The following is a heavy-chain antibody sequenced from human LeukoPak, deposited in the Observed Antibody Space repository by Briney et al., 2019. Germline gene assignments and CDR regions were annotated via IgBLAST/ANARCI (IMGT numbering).Heavy chain of an antibody. Sequence: PGGSLRLSCAASGFTFSSYAMHWVRQAPGKGLEWVAVISYDGSNKYYADSVKGRFTISRDNFKNTLYLQMNSLRAEDTAVYYCARGEGPPFVAAAAPISPPPGYWFDPWGQGTLVTVSS. V-gene: IGHV3-30-3*01. J-gene: IGHJ5*02. CDR3: ARGEGPPFVAAAAPISPPPGYWFDP. CDR2: ISYDGSNK. D-gene: IGHD6-13*01. CDR1: GFTFSSYA.